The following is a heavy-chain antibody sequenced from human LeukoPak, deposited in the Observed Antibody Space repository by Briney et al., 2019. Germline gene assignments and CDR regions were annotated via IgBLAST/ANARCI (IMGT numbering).Heavy chain of an antibody. J-gene: IGHJ4*02. D-gene: IGHD6-19*01. Sequence: TAGGSLRLSCAASGFTFSDYYMSWIRQAPGKGLEWVSYISSSGSTIYYADSVKGRFTISRDNAKNSLYLQMNSLRAEDTAVYYCASLKQWPYFYYWGQGTLVTVSS. CDR1: GFTFSDYY. CDR3: ASLKQWPYFYY. CDR2: ISSSGSTI. V-gene: IGHV3-11*01.